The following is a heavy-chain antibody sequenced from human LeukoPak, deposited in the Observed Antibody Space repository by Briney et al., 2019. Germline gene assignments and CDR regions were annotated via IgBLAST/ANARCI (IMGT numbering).Heavy chain of an antibody. V-gene: IGHV4-34*01. CDR1: GGSISSYY. Sequence: PSETLSLTCTVSGGSISSYYWSWIRQPPGKGLEWIGEINHSGSTNYNPSLKSRVTISVDTSKNQFSLKLSSVTAADTAVYYCARARDSYGYNWFDPWGQGTLVTVSS. D-gene: IGHD5-18*01. J-gene: IGHJ5*02. CDR2: INHSGST. CDR3: ARARDSYGYNWFDP.